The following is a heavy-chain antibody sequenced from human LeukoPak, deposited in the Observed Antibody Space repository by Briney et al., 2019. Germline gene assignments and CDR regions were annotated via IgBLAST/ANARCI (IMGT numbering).Heavy chain of an antibody. CDR3: ARGRGVPYYYDSSGYYPANY. CDR2: IYYSGST. Sequence: SETLSLTCTVSGASISSGDYYWSWIRQPPGKGLECIGHIYYSGSTYYNPSLKSRVTISVDTSKNQFSLKLSSVTAADTAVYYCARGRGVPYYYDSSGYYPANYWGQGTLVTVSS. J-gene: IGHJ4*02. V-gene: IGHV4-30-4*01. CDR1: GASISSGDYY. D-gene: IGHD3-22*01.